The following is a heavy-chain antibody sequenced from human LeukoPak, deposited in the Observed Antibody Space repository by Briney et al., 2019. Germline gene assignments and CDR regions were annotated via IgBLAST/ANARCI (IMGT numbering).Heavy chain of an antibody. CDR2: ISSSGGST. Sequence: GGSLRLSCVASGFTFNSYAMSWVRQTPGKGLEWVSGISSSGGSTYYADSVKGRFTISRDNSKNTLYLQMNSLRAEDTAVYYCAKRLAPRGSGSWYYFDYWGQGTLVTVSS. V-gene: IGHV3-23*01. D-gene: IGHD6-19*01. J-gene: IGHJ4*02. CDR1: GFTFNSYA. CDR3: AKRLAPRGSGSWYYFDY.